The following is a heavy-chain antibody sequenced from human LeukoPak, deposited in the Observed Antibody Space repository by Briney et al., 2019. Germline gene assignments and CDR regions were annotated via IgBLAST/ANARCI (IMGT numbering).Heavy chain of an antibody. Sequence: ASVKVSCKSSGYTFTGYYMHWVRQAPGQGLDWMGWINPSSGGTNYAQKFQGRVTMTRDTSISTAYMELSSLRSDDTAVYSCARAQTMAAAGTGPGDFWGQGTLVTVSS. CDR3: ARAQTMAAAGTGPGDF. J-gene: IGHJ4*02. CDR2: INPSSGGT. CDR1: GYTFTGYY. V-gene: IGHV1-2*02. D-gene: IGHD6-13*01.